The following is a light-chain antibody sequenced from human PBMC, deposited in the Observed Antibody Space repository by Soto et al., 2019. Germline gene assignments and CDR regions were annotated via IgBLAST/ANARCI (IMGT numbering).Light chain of an antibody. CDR3: YQYGSWT. CDR1: QTISSSY. CDR2: GTS. Sequence: EIVLTQSPGTLSVSAGERATLSCRASQTISSSYLAWYRQKPGQAPSLLIYGTSSRATGIPDRFSGSGSGTAFTLTIRRLEPEDAEIYYYYQYGSWTFGQGTKVEIK. V-gene: IGKV3-20*01. J-gene: IGKJ1*01.